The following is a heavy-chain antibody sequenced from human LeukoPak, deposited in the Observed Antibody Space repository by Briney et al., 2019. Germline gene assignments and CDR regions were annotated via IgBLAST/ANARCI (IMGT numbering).Heavy chain of an antibody. Sequence: SQTLSLTCTVSGGSISTYYWSWIRQPPGKGLEWIGYIHYSGSTHDNPSLRSRVTLSVDTSKNQFSLKLSSVTAADTAVYYCARDPGRGNYGYWGQGTLVTVSS. D-gene: IGHD1-7*01. V-gene: IGHV4-59*12. CDR1: GGSISTYY. J-gene: IGHJ4*02. CDR3: ARDPGRGNYGY. CDR2: IHYSGST.